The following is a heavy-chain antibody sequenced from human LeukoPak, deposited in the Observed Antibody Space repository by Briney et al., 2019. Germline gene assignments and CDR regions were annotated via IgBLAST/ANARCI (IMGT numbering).Heavy chain of an antibody. D-gene: IGHD5-12*01. CDR3: AKDHDSGYDYDY. CDR2: ISGSGGST. V-gene: IGHV3-23*01. J-gene: IGHJ4*02. Sequence: GGSLRLSCAASGFTFSSYAMSWVRQAPGKGLEWVPAISGSGGSTYYADSVKGRFTISRDNSKNTLYLQMNSLRAEDTAVYYCAKDHDSGYDYDYWGQGTLVTVSS. CDR1: GFTFSSYA.